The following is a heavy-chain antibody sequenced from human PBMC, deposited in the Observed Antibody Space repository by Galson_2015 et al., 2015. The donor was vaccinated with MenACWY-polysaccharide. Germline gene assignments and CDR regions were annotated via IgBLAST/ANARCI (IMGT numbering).Heavy chain of an antibody. V-gene: IGHV3-30*19. D-gene: IGHD3-22*01. CDR2: ISYDGSKK. CDR3: VRDGEYYDSSGGSLH. CDR1: GFTYSRYG. Sequence: SLRLSCAASGFTYSRYGMHWVRQAPGKGLEWVAVISYDGSKKYYADSVKGRFTISRDNSKNTVSLQMNSLRAEDTAVYYCVRDGEYYDSSGGSLHWGQGTLVTVSS. J-gene: IGHJ4*02.